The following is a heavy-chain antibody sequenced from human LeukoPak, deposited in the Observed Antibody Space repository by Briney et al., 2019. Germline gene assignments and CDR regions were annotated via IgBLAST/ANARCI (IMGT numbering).Heavy chain of an antibody. V-gene: IGHV3-11*01. Sequence: PGGSLRLSCAASGFTFSDYYMSWLRQAPGKGLEWVSYISSSGGTIYFADSVKDRFTISRDNAKNSLDLQMNSLRAEDTAMYYCARAAVVTSPFDYWGQGTLVTVSS. CDR3: ARAAVVTSPFDY. CDR2: ISSSGGTI. CDR1: GFTFSDYY. J-gene: IGHJ4*02. D-gene: IGHD4-23*01.